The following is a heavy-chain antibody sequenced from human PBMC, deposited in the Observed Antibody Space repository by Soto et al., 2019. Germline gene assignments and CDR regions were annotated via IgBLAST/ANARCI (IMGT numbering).Heavy chain of an antibody. CDR2: ISAYNGNT. CDR3: ARESPTESLLLRADAFDI. CDR1: GYTFTSYG. V-gene: IGHV1-18*01. Sequence: ASVKVSCKASGYTFTSYGISWVRQAPGQGLEWMGWISAYNGNTNYAQKLQGRVTMTTDTSTSTAYMELRSLRSDDTAVYYCARESPTESLLLRADAFDIWGQGTMVTVSS. J-gene: IGHJ3*02.